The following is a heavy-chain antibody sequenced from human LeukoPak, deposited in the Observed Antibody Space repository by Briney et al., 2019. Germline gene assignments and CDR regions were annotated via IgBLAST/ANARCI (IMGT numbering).Heavy chain of an antibody. CDR1: GFTFSSYS. D-gene: IGHD6-19*01. Sequence: GGSLRLSCAASGFTFSSYSMNWVRQAPGKGLEWVSSISTSSSYIYYADSVKGRFTISRDNSKNTLYLQMNSLRAEDTAVYYCANKGPRVADDYWGQGTQVTVSS. CDR3: ANKGPRVADDY. V-gene: IGHV3-21*03. J-gene: IGHJ4*02. CDR2: ISTSSSYI.